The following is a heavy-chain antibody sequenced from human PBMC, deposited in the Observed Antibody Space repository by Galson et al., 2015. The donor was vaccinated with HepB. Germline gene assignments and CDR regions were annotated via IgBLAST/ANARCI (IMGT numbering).Heavy chain of an antibody. J-gene: IGHJ4*02. CDR2: IDWDDDK. Sequence: LRLSCAASGFTFSSYAMSWVRQAPGKALEWLAHIDWDDDKFYSTSLKTRLTISKDTSKNQVVLKMTNMDPVDTATYYCARMAVDYSHDYWGQGTLVTVSS. V-gene: IGHV2-70*04. D-gene: IGHD6-19*01. CDR3: ARMAVDYSHDY. CDR1: GFTFSSYAM.